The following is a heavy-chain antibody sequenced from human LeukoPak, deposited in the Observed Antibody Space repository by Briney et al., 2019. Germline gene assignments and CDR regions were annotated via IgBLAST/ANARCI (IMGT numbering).Heavy chain of an antibody. V-gene: IGHV3-11*04. CDR3: ARTTYYYYGMDV. D-gene: IGHD4-17*01. CDR2: ISSDGGAM. J-gene: IGHJ6*02. Sequence: GGSLRLSCAASGVSFSDYYMTWIRLAPGKGLEWVSSISSDGGAMYYADSVKGRFTISRDNAKNSLYLQMNSLRAEDTAVYYCARTTYYYYGMDVWGQGTTVIVSS. CDR1: GVSFSDYY.